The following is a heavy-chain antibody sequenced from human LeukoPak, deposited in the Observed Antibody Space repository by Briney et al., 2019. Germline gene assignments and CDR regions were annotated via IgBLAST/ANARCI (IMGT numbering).Heavy chain of an antibody. J-gene: IGHJ4*02. CDR3: AYDLVVVAATPD. Sequence: ASVKVSCKASGYTFTGYYMHWVRQAPGQGLEWMGRINPNSGGTNYAQKFQGRVTMTRDTSISTAYMELSRLRSDDTAVYYCAYDLVVVAATPDWGQGTLVTVSS. D-gene: IGHD2-15*01. CDR2: INPNSGGT. CDR1: GYTFTGYY. V-gene: IGHV1-2*06.